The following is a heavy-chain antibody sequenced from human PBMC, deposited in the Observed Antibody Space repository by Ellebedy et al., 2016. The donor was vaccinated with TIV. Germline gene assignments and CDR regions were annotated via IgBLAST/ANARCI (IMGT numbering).Heavy chain of an antibody. D-gene: IGHD3-10*01. V-gene: IGHV4-39*07. Sequence: SETLSLTCTVSGVSISTRDHYWGWIRQPPGTGLEWIAALFHSGSPNYNSSLKSRLATSRDTSKNQFSLRLSSVTAEDTAVYYCARGYYDWGNSYHFDSWGQGALVSVSS. CDR1: GVSISTRDHY. CDR2: LFHSGSP. CDR3: ARGYYDWGNSYHFDS. J-gene: IGHJ4*02.